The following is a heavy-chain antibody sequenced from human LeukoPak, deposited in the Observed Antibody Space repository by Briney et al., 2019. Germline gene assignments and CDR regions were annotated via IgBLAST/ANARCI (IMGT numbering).Heavy chain of an antibody. D-gene: IGHD6-13*01. V-gene: IGHV4-4*07. CDR1: DVSISSDY. J-gene: IGHJ4*02. CDR3: ARGSSWYDY. Sequence: SETLSLTCTVSDVSISSDYWTWIRQPAGKGLEWIGRIYTSGSTNYNPSLKSRVTMSVDTSKNQLSLKLTSVTAADTAVYYCARGSSWYDYWGQGILVTVSS. CDR2: IYTSGST.